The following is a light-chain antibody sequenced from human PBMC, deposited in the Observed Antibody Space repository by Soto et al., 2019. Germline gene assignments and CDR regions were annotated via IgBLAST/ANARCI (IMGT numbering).Light chain of an antibody. V-gene: IGLV2-23*02. CDR1: SSDVGSYNL. Sequence: QPVLTQPASVSGSPGQSITISCTGTSSDVGSYNLVSWYQQHPGKAPKLMIYEVSKRPSGVSNRFSGSKSGNTASLTISGLQAEDEADHYCCSYAGVVFGGGTKLTVL. J-gene: IGLJ2*01. CDR3: CSYAGVV. CDR2: EVS.